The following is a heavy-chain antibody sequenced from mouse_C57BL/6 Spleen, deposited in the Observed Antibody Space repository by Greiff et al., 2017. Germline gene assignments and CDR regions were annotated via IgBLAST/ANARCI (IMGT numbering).Heavy chain of an antibody. D-gene: IGHD1-1*01. CDR3: VSPSVVVPFAY. Sequence: EVQVVESGGGLVQPKGSLKLSCAASGFSFNTYAMNWVRQAPGKGLEWVARIRSKSNNNATYYADSVKDRFTISRDDSESMLYLQMNNLKTEDTAMYYCVSPSVVVPFAYWGQGTLVTVSA. J-gene: IGHJ3*01. V-gene: IGHV10-1*01. CDR1: GFSFNTYA. CDR2: IRSKSNNNAT.